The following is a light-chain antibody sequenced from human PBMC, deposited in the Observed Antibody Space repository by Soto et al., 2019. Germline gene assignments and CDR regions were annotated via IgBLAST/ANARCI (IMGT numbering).Light chain of an antibody. Sequence: EIVLTQSPGTLSLSSGEGATLSCRASQSVSSNYLAWYQQKPGQAPRLLIYAASSRATGIPDRFSGSGSGTDFTLTISRLEPEDFAVYFCQQFGGSPPKYTFGQGTKLEIK. CDR3: QQFGGSPPKYT. J-gene: IGKJ2*01. CDR2: AAS. CDR1: QSVSSNY. V-gene: IGKV3-20*01.